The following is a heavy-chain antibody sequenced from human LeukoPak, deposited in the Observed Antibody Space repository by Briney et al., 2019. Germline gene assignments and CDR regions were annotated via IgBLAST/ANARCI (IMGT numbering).Heavy chain of an antibody. J-gene: IGHJ6*02. Sequence: PSETLSLTCAVYGGSFSGYYWSWIRQPPGKGLEWIGEINHSGSTNYNPSLKSRDTISVDTSKNQFSLKLSSVTAADTAVYYCARRRGYSYGYVGWANEYGMDVWGQGTTVTVSS. CDR2: INHSGST. V-gene: IGHV4-34*01. CDR3: ARRRGYSYGYVGWANEYGMDV. CDR1: GGSFSGYY. D-gene: IGHD5-18*01.